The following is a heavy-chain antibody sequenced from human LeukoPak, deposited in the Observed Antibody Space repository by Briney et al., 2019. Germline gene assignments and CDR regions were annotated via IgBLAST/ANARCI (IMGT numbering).Heavy chain of an antibody. J-gene: IGHJ4*02. D-gene: IGHD1-26*01. Sequence: GGSLRLSCAASGFTFANSWMAWVRQAPGKGLEWVANIKQDGSTKHYADSLKGRFTISRDNPKNSLFLQMNNLRADDTAIYYCTRDTIGSLDYWGQGILVTVTS. CDR2: IKQDGSTK. V-gene: IGHV3-7*01. CDR1: GFTFANSW. CDR3: TRDTIGSLDY.